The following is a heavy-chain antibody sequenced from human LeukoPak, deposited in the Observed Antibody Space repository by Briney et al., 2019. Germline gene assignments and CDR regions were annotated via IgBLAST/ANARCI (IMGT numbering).Heavy chain of an antibody. CDR3: AREEAYDSSGYSPL. Sequence: SVKVSCKASGGTFSIYAISWVRQAPGQGLEWMGRIIPIFGTANYAQKFQGRVTITTDESTSTAYMELSSLRSEDTAVYYCAREEAYDSSGYSPLWGQGTPVTVSS. CDR2: IIPIFGTA. CDR1: GGTFSIYA. D-gene: IGHD3-22*01. J-gene: IGHJ4*02. V-gene: IGHV1-69*05.